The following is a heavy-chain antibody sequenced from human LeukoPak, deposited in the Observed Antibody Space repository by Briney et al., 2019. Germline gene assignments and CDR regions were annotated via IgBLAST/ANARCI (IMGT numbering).Heavy chain of an antibody. Sequence: GASVKVSCKASGGTFRSYAITWVRQAPGKGLEWMGGIIPVFGTANYAQKFQGRVTITADESTSTAYMELSSLRSEDTAVYYCARDRVVGLGIDNAFDIWGHGTMVTVSS. V-gene: IGHV1-69*13. J-gene: IGHJ3*02. D-gene: IGHD2-15*01. CDR1: GGTFRSYA. CDR2: IIPVFGTA. CDR3: ARDRVVGLGIDNAFDI.